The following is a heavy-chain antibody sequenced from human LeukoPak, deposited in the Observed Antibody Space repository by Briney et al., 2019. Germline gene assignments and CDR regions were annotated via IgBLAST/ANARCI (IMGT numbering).Heavy chain of an antibody. V-gene: IGHV4-34*01. CDR2: INHSGST. D-gene: IGHD6-19*01. CDR3: ARGEAQWLPQGGWFDP. J-gene: IGHJ5*02. Sequence: SETLSLTCAVYGGSFSGYYWSWIRQPPGKGLEWIGEINHSGSTNYNPSLKSRVTISVDTSKNQFSLKLSSVTAADTAVYYCARGEAQWLPQGGWFDPWAREPWSPSPQ. CDR1: GGSFSGYY.